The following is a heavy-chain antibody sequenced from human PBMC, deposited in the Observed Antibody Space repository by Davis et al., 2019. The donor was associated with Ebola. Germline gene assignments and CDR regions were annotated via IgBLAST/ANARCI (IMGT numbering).Heavy chain of an antibody. D-gene: IGHD3-9*01. CDR3: ARGDDILTTFDN. J-gene: IGHJ4*02. CDR1: GNTFISNY. Sequence: ASVKVSCKASGNTFISNYMHWVRQAPGQGLEGRGIINPSGGNTRYPQRFQGRVTMTRDTSTSTIYMELSSLRSEDTAVYYCARGDDILTTFDNWGQGTLVTVSS. CDR2: INPSGGNT. V-gene: IGHV1-46*03.